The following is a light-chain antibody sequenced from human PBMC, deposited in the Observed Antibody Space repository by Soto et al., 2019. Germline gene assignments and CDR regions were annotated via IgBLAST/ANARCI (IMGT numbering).Light chain of an antibody. CDR3: QQYNNWPVT. V-gene: IGKV3-15*01. CDR1: QSVSST. CDR2: GAS. J-gene: IGKJ4*01. Sequence: EMVMTPSPATLSVSPGERATLSCRASQSVSSTLAWYQQKPGQAPRLLIYGASTRATGIPARFSGSGSGTDFTLTISSLQSEDFAVYYCQQYNNWPVTFGGGTKVDI.